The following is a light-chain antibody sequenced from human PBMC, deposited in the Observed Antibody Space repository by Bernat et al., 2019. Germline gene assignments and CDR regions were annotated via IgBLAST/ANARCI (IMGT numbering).Light chain of an antibody. CDR3: QHLNNFPIT. CDR1: QVIGIY. J-gene: IGKJ5*01. CDR2: VAS. V-gene: IGKV1-9*01. Sequence: DIQLTQSPPFLSASVGDRVTITCRASQVIGIYLDWYQQKPGKAPKLLIYVASTLQTGVPSRFSGSGSGTEFTLTINNLQPEDFATFYCQHLNNFPITFGQGTRLEI.